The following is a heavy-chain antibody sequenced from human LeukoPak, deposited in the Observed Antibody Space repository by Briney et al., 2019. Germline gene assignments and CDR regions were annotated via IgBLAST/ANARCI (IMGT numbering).Heavy chain of an antibody. V-gene: IGHV4-59*08. CDR2: IYYSGST. D-gene: IGHD6-13*01. Sequence: KTSETLSLTCTVSGGSISSYYWSWIRQPPGKGLEWIGYIYYSGSTNYNPSLKSRVTISVDTSKNQFSLKLSFVTAADTAVYYCARQRGYSSSWYFDYWGQGTLVTVSS. CDR1: GGSISSYY. CDR3: ARQRGYSSSWYFDY. J-gene: IGHJ4*02.